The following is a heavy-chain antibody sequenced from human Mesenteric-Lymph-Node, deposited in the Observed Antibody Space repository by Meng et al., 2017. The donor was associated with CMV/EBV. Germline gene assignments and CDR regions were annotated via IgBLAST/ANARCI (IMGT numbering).Heavy chain of an antibody. V-gene: IGHV3-64*02. Sequence: PGGSLRLSCATSGFTFTNYPMHWVRQAPGKGLEYVSTINTNGGSTFYADSVKGRFTISRDNSKNTLFLQMGSLTAEDMAVYYCARRMCSGGICYYDYWGQGTLVTVSS. CDR1: GFTFTNYP. CDR3: ARRMCSGGICYYDY. CDR2: INTNGGST. D-gene: IGHD2-15*01. J-gene: IGHJ4*02.